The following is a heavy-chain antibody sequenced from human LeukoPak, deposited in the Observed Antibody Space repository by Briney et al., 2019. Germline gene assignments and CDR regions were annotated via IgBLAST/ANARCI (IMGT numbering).Heavy chain of an antibody. CDR1: GGSFSSGSYY. Sequence: KSSQTLSLTCTVSGGSFSSGSYYWNWIRQPAGKGLEWIGRIYTSGTTNYNPSPKSRVTISVDTSTNHFSLKLSSVTAADTAVYYCARERNYGYYYYYMDVWGKGTTVTVSS. J-gene: IGHJ6*03. D-gene: IGHD1-7*01. V-gene: IGHV4-61*02. CDR2: IYTSGTT. CDR3: ARERNYGYYYYYMDV.